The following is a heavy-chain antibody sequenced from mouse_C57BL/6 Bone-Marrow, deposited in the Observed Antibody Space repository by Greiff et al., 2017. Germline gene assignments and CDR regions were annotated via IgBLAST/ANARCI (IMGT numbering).Heavy chain of an antibody. Sequence: EVQRVESGGDLVKPGGSLKLSCAASGFTFSSYGMSWVRQTPDKRLEWVATISSGGSYTYYPDSVKGRFTISRDNAKNTLYLQMSSLKSEDTAMYYCARQAVITTVVAGYYYAMDYWGQGTSVTVSS. CDR1: GFTFSSYG. CDR2: ISSGGSYT. J-gene: IGHJ4*01. V-gene: IGHV5-6*01. CDR3: ARQAVITTVVAGYYYAMDY. D-gene: IGHD1-1*01.